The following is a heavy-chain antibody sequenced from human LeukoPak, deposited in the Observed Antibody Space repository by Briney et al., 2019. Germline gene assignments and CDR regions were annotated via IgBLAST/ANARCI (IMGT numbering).Heavy chain of an antibody. V-gene: IGHV3-48*01. Sequence: GGSLRLSCAASGFTFSSYSMNWVRQAPGKGLDWVSYISSSSSTIYYADSVKGRFTISRDNAKNSLYLQMNSLRAEDTAVYYCARRHCSSTSCYIGDWGQGTLVTVSS. D-gene: IGHD2-2*02. CDR2: ISSSSSTI. CDR1: GFTFSSYS. J-gene: IGHJ4*02. CDR3: ARRHCSSTSCYIGD.